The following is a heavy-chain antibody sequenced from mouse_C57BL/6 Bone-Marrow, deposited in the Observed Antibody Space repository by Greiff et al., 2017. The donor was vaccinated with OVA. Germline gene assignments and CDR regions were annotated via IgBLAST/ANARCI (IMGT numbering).Heavy chain of an antibody. CDR1: GFTFSDYY. Sequence: EVKLVESEGGLVQPGSSMKLSCTASGFTFSDYYMAWVRQVPEKGLEWVANITYDGSSTYYLDSLKSRFIISRDNAKNILYLQMSSLKSEDTATYYCARFYDGYYDWYFDVWGTGTTVTVSS. D-gene: IGHD2-3*01. V-gene: IGHV5-16*01. CDR3: ARFYDGYYDWYFDV. CDR2: ITYDGSST. J-gene: IGHJ1*03.